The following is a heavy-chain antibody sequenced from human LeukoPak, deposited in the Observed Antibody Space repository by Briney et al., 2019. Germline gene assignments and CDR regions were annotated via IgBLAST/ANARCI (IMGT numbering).Heavy chain of an antibody. CDR3: SRFSNAHGVKFDY. D-gene: IGHD2-8*01. J-gene: IGHJ4*02. CDR2: IYYSGTA. Sequence: SETQSLTCTVSGGSISSGDFYWSWVRQHPEKGLEWIGYIYYSGTAYYNPSLKSRVTMSVDTSKNQFSLKLDSVTAADTAVYYCSRFSNAHGVKFDYWGQGTLVTVSS. CDR1: GGSISSGDFY. V-gene: IGHV4-31*03.